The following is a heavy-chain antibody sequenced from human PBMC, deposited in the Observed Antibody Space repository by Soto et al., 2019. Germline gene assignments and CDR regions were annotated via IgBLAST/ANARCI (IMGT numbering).Heavy chain of an antibody. Sequence: GASVKVSCKASGGTFSSYAISWVRQAPGQGLEWMGGIIPIFGTANYAQKFQGRVTITADESTSTAYMELSSLRSEDTAVYYCAANVDPGYCSSTSCYIFSGVDVWGQGTTVTVSS. J-gene: IGHJ6*02. CDR2: IIPIFGTA. V-gene: IGHV1-69*13. CDR1: GGTFSSYA. CDR3: AANVDPGYCSSTSCYIFSGVDV. D-gene: IGHD2-2*02.